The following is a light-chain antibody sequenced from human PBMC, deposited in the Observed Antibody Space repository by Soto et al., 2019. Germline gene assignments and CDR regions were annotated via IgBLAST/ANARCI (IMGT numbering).Light chain of an antibody. Sequence: DIQMTQSPSTLSGSVGDRVTITCRASQTISSWLAWYQQKPGKAPKLLIYDASSLESGVPSRFSGSGSGTDFTLTISSLQPDDFATYYCQQYNSYSPLTFGGGTKVDIK. CDR2: DAS. CDR1: QTISSW. V-gene: IGKV1-5*01. CDR3: QQYNSYSPLT. J-gene: IGKJ4*01.